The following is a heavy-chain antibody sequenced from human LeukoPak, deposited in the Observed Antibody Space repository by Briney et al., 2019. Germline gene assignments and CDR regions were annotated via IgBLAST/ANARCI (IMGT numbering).Heavy chain of an antibody. CDR3: ARVRDAFDI. V-gene: IGHV4-34*01. J-gene: IGHJ3*02. CDR2: INHIGST. Sequence: SETLSLTRAVYGGSFSGYYWSWIRQPPGKGLEWIGEINHIGSTNYNPSLKSRVTISVNTSKNQFSLKLSSVTAADTAVYYCARVRDAFDIWGQGTMITVSS. CDR1: GGSFSGYY.